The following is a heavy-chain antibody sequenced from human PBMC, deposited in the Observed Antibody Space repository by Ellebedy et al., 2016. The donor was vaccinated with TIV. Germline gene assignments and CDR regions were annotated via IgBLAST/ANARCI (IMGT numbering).Heavy chain of an antibody. V-gene: IGHV3-33*06. CDR3: SKGDYYYYGMDV. CDR1: GFTFSSYG. CDR2: IWFDGSNK. Sequence: PGGSLRLSCAASGFTFSSYGTHCVRPAPCKGLEWVAVIWFDGSNKYYADSVTGRFNISRDNSKNTLYLQMKSLRVEDTAVYYCSKGDYYYYGMDVWGQGTTVTVSS. J-gene: IGHJ6*02.